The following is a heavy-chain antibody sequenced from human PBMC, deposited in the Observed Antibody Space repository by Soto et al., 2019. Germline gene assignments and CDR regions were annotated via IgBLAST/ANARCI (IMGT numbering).Heavy chain of an antibody. CDR1: GGSISSTSFY. V-gene: IGHV4-39*01. Sequence: QLQLQESGPGLVKPSETLSLTCTVSGGSISSTSFYWGWIRQPPGKGLEWIGTIYYSGSTYYNPSLKSRVTISEDTSNNQFSLKLSSVTAADTAVYYCARLPEKYNWFDPWGQGTLVTVSS. CDR3: ARLPEKYNWFDP. J-gene: IGHJ5*02. CDR2: IYYSGST.